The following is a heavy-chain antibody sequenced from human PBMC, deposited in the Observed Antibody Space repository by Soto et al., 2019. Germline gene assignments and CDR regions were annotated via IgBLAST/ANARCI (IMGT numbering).Heavy chain of an antibody. CDR2: INAGNGNT. Sequence: ASVKVSCKASGYTFTSYAMHWVRQAPGQRLEWMGWINAGNGNTKYSQKFQGRVTITRDTSASTAYMELSSLRSEDTAVYYCARAPHEYSFFDIWGQGTMVTVSS. D-gene: IGHD6-6*01. CDR3: ARAPHEYSFFDI. CDR1: GYTFTSYA. V-gene: IGHV1-3*01. J-gene: IGHJ3*02.